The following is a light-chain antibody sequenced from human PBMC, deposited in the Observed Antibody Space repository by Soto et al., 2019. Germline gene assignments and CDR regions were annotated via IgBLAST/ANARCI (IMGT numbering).Light chain of an antibody. CDR1: QCFXSW. Sequence: DIQVTQSASTLSASVGDSVTITCRASQCFXSWLFWYQQKPGKAPKMLXDYASSLERGVPSRLSGSGSATEFTLTISSLQPDDFANYYCQQSYSATCTFGQGTKVDI. J-gene: IGKJ1*01. CDR3: QQSYSATCT. V-gene: IGKV1-5*01. CDR2: YAS.